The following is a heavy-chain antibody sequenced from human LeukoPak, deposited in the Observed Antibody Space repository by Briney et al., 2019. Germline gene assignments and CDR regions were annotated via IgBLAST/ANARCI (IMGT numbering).Heavy chain of an antibody. V-gene: IGHV4-59*01. J-gene: IGHJ4*02. D-gene: IGHD6-19*01. CDR2: IYFSGST. CDR1: DGSISSYY. CDR3: ARARRAVADYFDY. Sequence: PSETLSLTCTVADGSISSYYWNWIRQPPGKGLEWIGYIYFSGSTNYNPSLKSRVTISIDTSKNQLSLKLSSVTAADTAVYYCARARRAVADYFDYWGQGTLVTVPS.